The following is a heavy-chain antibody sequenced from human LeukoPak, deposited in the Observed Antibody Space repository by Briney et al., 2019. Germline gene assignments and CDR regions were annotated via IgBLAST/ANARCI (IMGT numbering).Heavy chain of an antibody. CDR1: GGSISSGDYY. CDR2: IYYSGST. CDR3: ARERWFGELLSGDY. Sequence: SKTLSLTCTVSGGSISSGDYYWSWIRQPPGKGLEWIGYIYYSGSTYYNPSLKSRVTISVDTSKNQFSLKLSSVTAADTAVYYCARERWFGELLSGDYWGQGTLVTVSS. J-gene: IGHJ4*02. V-gene: IGHV4-30-4*01. D-gene: IGHD3-10*01.